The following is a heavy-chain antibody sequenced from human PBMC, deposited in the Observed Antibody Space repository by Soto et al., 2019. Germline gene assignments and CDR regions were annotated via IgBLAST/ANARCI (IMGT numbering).Heavy chain of an antibody. CDR2: ISYDGSNK. V-gene: IGHV3-30*18. CDR1: GFTFSSYA. J-gene: IGHJ4*02. D-gene: IGHD6-13*01. CDR3: AKGIAAAGSSND. Sequence: VQLLESGGGLVQPGGSLRLSCAASGFTFSSYAMSWVRQAPGKGLEWVAVISYDGSNKYYADSVKGRFTISRDNSKNTLYLQMNSLRAEDTAVYYCAKGIAAAGSSNDWGQGTLVTVSS.